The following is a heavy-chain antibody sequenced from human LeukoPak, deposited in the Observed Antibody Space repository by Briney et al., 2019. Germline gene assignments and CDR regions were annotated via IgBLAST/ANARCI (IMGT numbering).Heavy chain of an antibody. Sequence: PSETLSLTCTVSGGSISSYYWSWIRQPAGKGLGWIGRIYTSGSTNYNPSLKSRVTMSVDTSKNQFSLKLSSVTAADTAVYYCARDYFDYGDYVGSWAFDIWGQGTMVTVSS. J-gene: IGHJ3*02. CDR2: IYTSGST. D-gene: IGHD4-17*01. CDR3: ARDYFDYGDYVGSWAFDI. V-gene: IGHV4-4*07. CDR1: GGSISSYY.